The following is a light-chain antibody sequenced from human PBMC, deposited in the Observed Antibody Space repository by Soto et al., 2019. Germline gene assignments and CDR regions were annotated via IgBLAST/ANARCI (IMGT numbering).Light chain of an antibody. Sequence: EIVMTQSPATLSVSPGERATLSCRASQSVSSNLAWYQQKPGQAPRLLIYGASTRATGIPARFRGSGSGTEFTLTISSLQAEDFAVYYCQQYNNWPPYTFGQETKLEIK. CDR3: QQYNNWPPYT. CDR2: GAS. V-gene: IGKV3-15*01. CDR1: QSVSSN. J-gene: IGKJ2*01.